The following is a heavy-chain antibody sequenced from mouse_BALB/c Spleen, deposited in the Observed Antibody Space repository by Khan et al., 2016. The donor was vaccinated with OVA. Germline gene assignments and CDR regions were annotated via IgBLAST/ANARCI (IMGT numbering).Heavy chain of an antibody. Sequence: VQLKQSGPELVKPGASVKISCKTSGYTFPEYTVHWVKQSPGKSLDWIGVINPKNGDTAYNQKFKGKATLTVDKSSSTAYMEFRSLTSEDSAVYYCARDAGRYWGQGTSVTVAS. CDR3: ARDAGRY. CDR2: INPKNGDT. J-gene: IGHJ4*01. D-gene: IGHD3-3*01. CDR1: GYTFPEYT. V-gene: IGHV1-18*01.